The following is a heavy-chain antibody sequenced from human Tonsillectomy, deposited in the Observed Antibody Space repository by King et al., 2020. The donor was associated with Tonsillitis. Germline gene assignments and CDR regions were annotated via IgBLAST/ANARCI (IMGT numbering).Heavy chain of an antibody. J-gene: IGHJ6*03. CDR3: ARARLAYCGGDCYSNDYYYYMDV. Sequence: VQLVESGGGLVQPGGSLRLSCAASGFTFSSYWMHWVRQAPGKGLVWVSRINSDGSSTSYADSVKGRFTISRDNAKNTLYLQMNSLRAEDTAVYYCARARLAYCGGDCYSNDYYYYMDVWGKGTTVTVSS. CDR1: GFTFSSYW. D-gene: IGHD2-21*02. V-gene: IGHV3-74*01. CDR2: INSDGSST.